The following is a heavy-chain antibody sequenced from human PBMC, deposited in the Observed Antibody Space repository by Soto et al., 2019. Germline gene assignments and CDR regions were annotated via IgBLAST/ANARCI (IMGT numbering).Heavy chain of an antibody. CDR1: GDSVSSNSAA. CDR3: ARDRGSSGWYGEDYYGMDV. Sequence: SQTLSLTCAISGDSVSSNSAAWNWIRQSPSRGLEWLGRTYYRSKWYNDYAVSVRRRIPINPETSKNQFSLQLNSVTPEEAAEYYWARDRGSSGWYGEDYYGMDVWGQGTTVTVSS. J-gene: IGHJ6*02. V-gene: IGHV6-1*01. CDR2: TYYRSKWYN. D-gene: IGHD6-19*01.